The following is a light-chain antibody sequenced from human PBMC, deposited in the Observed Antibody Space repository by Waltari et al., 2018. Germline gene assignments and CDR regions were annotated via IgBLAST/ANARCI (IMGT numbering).Light chain of an antibody. CDR2: EVN. V-gene: IGLV2-14*01. J-gene: IGLJ3*02. Sequence: QSALTQPSSMSGSPGQSITISCTGTSSDIGAYNYVAWYQQHPGKAPEVIIYEVNNRPSGVSNRFSGSKSGYTASLTISGLQAEDEADYYCSSYTTTNTLLFGGGTKLTVL. CDR3: SSYTTTNTLL. CDR1: SSDIGAYNY.